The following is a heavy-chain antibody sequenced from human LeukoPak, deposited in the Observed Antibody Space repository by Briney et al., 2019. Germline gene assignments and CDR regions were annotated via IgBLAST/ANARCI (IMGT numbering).Heavy chain of an antibody. J-gene: IGHJ6*02. D-gene: IGHD1-26*01. Sequence: PGGSLRLSCAASTFTFSNYWMSWVRQAPGKGLEWVSAISGSGGSTYYADSVKGRFTISRDNSKNTLYLQMNSLRAEDTAVYYCAKGERAYYYYGMDVWGQGTTVTVSS. V-gene: IGHV3-23*01. CDR1: TFTFSNYW. CDR3: AKGERAYYYYGMDV. CDR2: ISGSGGST.